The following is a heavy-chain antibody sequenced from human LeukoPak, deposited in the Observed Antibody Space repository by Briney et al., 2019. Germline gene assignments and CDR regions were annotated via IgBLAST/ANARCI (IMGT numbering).Heavy chain of an antibody. J-gene: IGHJ3*02. CDR1: GFSFSSYW. V-gene: IGHV3-7*01. CDR2: IKQDASEQ. Sequence: PGGSLRLSCAGSGFSFSSYWMAWVRQAPGKGLEWVASIKQDASEQRYVDSVKGRFTISRDNAKNSLYLQMNRLGAEDTAVYYCATSPNPFHMWGQGTKVTVS. CDR3: ATSPNPFHM.